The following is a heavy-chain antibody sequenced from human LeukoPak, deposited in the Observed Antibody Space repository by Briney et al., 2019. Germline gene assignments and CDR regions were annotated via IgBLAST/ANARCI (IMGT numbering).Heavy chain of an antibody. CDR1: GYTFTGYY. Sequence: ASVKVSCKAPGYTFTGYYMHWVRQAPGQGLEWMGWINPNSGGTNYAQKFQGRVTMTRDTSISTAYMELSRLRSDDTAVYYCARDGSTVTTIDYWGQGTLVTVSS. J-gene: IGHJ4*02. CDR3: ARDGSTVTTIDY. D-gene: IGHD4-17*01. CDR2: INPNSGGT. V-gene: IGHV1-2*02.